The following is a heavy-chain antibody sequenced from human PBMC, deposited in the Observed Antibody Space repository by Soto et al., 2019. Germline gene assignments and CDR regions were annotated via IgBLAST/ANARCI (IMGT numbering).Heavy chain of an antibody. CDR3: ARSPYDFWSPAPTYYFDY. CDR2: IYYSGST. D-gene: IGHD3-3*01. CDR1: GGSISSGGYY. Sequence: TSETLSLTCTVSGGSISSGGYYWSWIRQHPGKGLEWIGYIYYSGSTYYNPSLKSRVTISVDTSKNQFSLKLSSVTAADTAVYYCARSPYDFWSPAPTYYFDYWGQGTLVTVSS. J-gene: IGHJ4*02. V-gene: IGHV4-31*03.